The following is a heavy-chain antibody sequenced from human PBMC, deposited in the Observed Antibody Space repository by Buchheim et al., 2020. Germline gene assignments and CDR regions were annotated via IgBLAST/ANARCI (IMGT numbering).Heavy chain of an antibody. CDR1: GFTFSSYA. CDR3: AKDRGEKYMTPYTTWVIDY. CDR2: ISGSGGST. V-gene: IGHV3-23*01. J-gene: IGHJ4*02. Sequence: EVQLLESGGGLVQPGGSLRLSCAASGFTFSSYAMSWVRQAPGKGLEWVSAISGSGGSTYYADSVKGRFTISRDNSKNTRYLQMNSLRAEDTAVYYCAKDRGEKYMTPYTTWVIDYWGQGTL. D-gene: IGHD3-10*01.